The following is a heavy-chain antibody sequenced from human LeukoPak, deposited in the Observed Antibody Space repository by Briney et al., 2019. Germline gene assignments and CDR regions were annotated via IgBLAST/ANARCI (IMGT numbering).Heavy chain of an antibody. CDR1: GFTFSSYS. J-gene: IGHJ2*01. V-gene: IGHV3-21*01. CDR3: ARAPTSFLAYWYFDL. Sequence: GGSLRLSCAASGFTFSSYSMNWVRQAPGKGLEWVSSISSSSSYIYYADSVKGRFTISRDNAKNSLYLQMNSLRAEDTAVYYCARAPTSFLAYWYFDLWGRGTLVTVSS. D-gene: IGHD4-11*01. CDR2: ISSSSSYI.